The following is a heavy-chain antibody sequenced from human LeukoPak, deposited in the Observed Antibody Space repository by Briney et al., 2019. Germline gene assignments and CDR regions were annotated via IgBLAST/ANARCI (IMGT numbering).Heavy chain of an antibody. D-gene: IGHD5-24*01. V-gene: IGHV3-23*01. CDR3: ARARSGFAMASWLDS. Sequence: GGSLRLSCADSGFTLGAYAMSWVRQAPGKGLEWVPVISGDGGTSYHAHSVKGRFTISRDDSKNTLYLQMKSLRVEDTAVYYCARARSGFAMASWLDSWGQGTLVIVSS. J-gene: IGHJ4*02. CDR2: ISGDGGTS. CDR1: GFTLGAYA.